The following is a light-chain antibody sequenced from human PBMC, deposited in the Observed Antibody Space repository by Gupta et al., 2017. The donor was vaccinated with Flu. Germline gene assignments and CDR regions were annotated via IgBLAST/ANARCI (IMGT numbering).Light chain of an antibody. CDR3: MQPLQTPYS. Sequence: EIEMSQSVRSMPVTPGEPASISCRSSQSLLHSNGHDYLDWYAQKPGQCPQLLIYSGSNRASVVPDRFSGSGSGTDFTLKISRVEADDVGVYYCMQPLQTPYSFGQGTKLEIK. CDR2: SGS. CDR1: QSLLHSNGHDY. J-gene: IGKJ2*03. V-gene: IGKV2-28*01.